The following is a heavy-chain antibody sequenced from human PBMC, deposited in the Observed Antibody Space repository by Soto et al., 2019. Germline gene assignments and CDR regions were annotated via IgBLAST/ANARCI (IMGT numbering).Heavy chain of an antibody. CDR3: ATSSWSSGREVRRWFDP. V-gene: IGHV1-24*01. CDR2: FDPEDGET. D-gene: IGHD3-22*01. J-gene: IGHJ5*02. Sequence: ASVKVSCKVSGYTLTELSMHWVRQAPGKGLEWMGGFDPEDGETIYAQKFQGRVTMTEDTSTDTAYMELSSLRSEDTAVYCCATSSWSSGREVRRWFDPWGQGTLVTVSS. CDR1: GYTLTELS.